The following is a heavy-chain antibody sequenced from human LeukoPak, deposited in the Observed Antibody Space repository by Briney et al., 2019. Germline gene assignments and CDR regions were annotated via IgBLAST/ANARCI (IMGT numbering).Heavy chain of an antibody. CDR3: AGRMEQLGLYNWFDP. J-gene: IGHJ5*02. CDR2: IYTSGAT. CDR1: SGSISGHY. D-gene: IGHD6-13*01. V-gene: IGHV4-4*07. Sequence: SETLSLTCTVTSGSISGHYWSWIRQPAGKEMQWIGRIYTSGATNYNPSLKSRVTMSIDTSKKEFTLKLSSVTAADTAVYYCAGRMEQLGLYNWFDPWGQGTLVTVSS.